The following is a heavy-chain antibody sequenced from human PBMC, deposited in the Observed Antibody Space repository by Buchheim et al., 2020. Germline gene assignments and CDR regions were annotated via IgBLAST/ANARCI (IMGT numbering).Heavy chain of an antibody. J-gene: IGHJ5*02. Sequence: QVQLVQSGAEVKKPGSSVKVSCKASGGTFSSYAISWVRQAPGQGLEWMGGIIPIFGTANYAQKFQGRFTITADESTSTAYLELSSLRSEDTAVYYCARVRENTIFGVVIFGWFDPWGQGTL. D-gene: IGHD3-3*01. V-gene: IGHV1-69*01. CDR2: IIPIFGTA. CDR1: GGTFSSYA. CDR3: ARVRENTIFGVVIFGWFDP.